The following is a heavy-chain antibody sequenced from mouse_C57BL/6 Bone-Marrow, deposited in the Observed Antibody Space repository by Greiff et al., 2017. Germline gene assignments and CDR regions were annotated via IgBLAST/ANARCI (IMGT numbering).Heavy chain of an antibody. CDR1: GFNIKDDY. D-gene: IGHD1-1*01. J-gene: IGHJ1*03. CDR2: IDPENGDT. V-gene: IGHV14-4*01. Sequence: VQLQQSGAELVRPGASVKLSCTASGFNIKDDYMHWVKQRPEPGLEWIGWIDPENGDTEYASKFQGKATITADTSSNTAYLQLSSLTSEDTAVYYCTTEDYYGSDFDVWGTGTTVTVSS. CDR3: TTEDYYGSDFDV.